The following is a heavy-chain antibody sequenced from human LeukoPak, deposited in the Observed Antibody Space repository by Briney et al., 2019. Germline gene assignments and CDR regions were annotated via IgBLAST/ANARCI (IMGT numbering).Heavy chain of an antibody. D-gene: IGHD2-21*02. Sequence: PGGSLRLSCAASGFTFXSYWMSWVRQAPGXXXXWVAXXXXXXSEKYYVDSVKGRFTISRDNAKNSLYLQMNSLRAEDTAVYYCARDRPDCGGDCRLYYYYGMDVWGQGTTVTVSS. CDR2: XXXXXSEK. V-gene: IGHV3-7*01. CDR3: ARDRPDCGGDCRLYYYYGMDV. J-gene: IGHJ6*02. CDR1: GFTFXSYW.